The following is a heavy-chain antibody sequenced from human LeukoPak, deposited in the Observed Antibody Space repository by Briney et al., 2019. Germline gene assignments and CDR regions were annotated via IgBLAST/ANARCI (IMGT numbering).Heavy chain of an antibody. J-gene: IGHJ4*02. Sequence: SETLSLTCTFSGASITSGGYYWSWIRQLPGKGLEWIGYIYYSGTTSYNPSLKSRLTISLDTSENQFSLKLSSVTAADTAVYYCATLRGASTAVFDSWGQGTLVTVSS. CDR3: ATLRGASTAVFDS. CDR1: GASITSGGYY. CDR2: IYYSGTT. V-gene: IGHV4-31*03. D-gene: IGHD2-21*02.